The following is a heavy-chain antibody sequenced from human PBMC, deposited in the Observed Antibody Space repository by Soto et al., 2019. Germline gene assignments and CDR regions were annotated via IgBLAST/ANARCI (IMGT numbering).Heavy chain of an antibody. CDR1: GGSISSYY. D-gene: IGHD2-15*01. CDR3: ASGRWYDNFFDY. CDR2: IYYSGST. V-gene: IGHV4-59*12. Sequence: SETLSLTCTVSGGSISSYYWSWIRQPPGKGLEWIGYIYYSGSTNYNPSLKSRVTISVDTSKNQFSLKLSSVTAADTAVYYCASGRWYDNFFDYWGQGTQVTVSS. J-gene: IGHJ4*02.